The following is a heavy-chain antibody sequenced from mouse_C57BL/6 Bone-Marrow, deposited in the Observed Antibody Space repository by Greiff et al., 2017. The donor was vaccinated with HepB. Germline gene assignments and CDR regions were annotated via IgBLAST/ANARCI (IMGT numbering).Heavy chain of an antibody. J-gene: IGHJ1*03. V-gene: IGHV6-6*01. D-gene: IGHD1-1*01. CDR3: TNYYGSSYTSDWYFGV. Sequence: EVHLVESGGGLVQPGGSMKLSCAASGFTFSDAWMDWVRQSPEKGLEWVAEIRNKANNHATYYAESVKGRFTISRDDSKSSVYLHMNSLRAEDTGTNYCTNYYGSSYTSDWYFGVWGTRTTVTVSS. CDR2: IRNKANNHAT. CDR1: GFTFSDAW.